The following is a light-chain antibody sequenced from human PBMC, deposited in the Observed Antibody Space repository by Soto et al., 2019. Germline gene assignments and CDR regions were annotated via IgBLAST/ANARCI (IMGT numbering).Light chain of an antibody. V-gene: IGLV2-14*01. Sequence: QSVLTQPASVSGSPGQSITISCTGTSSDVGGYNYVSWYQQHPGKAPKLMIYDVSNRPSGVSNRFSGPKSGNTASLTISGLQAEDEADYCCSSYTSSSTLAVFGGGTQLTVL. J-gene: IGLJ7*01. CDR1: SSDVGGYNY. CDR2: DVS. CDR3: SSYTSSSTLAV.